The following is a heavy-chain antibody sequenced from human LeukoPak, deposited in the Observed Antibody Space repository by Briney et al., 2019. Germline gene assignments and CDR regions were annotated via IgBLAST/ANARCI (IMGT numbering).Heavy chain of an antibody. CDR2: INHSGST. V-gene: IGHV4-34*01. CDR1: GGSFSGYY. CDR3: ARGLHSGYVGEGY. D-gene: IGHD5-12*01. Sequence: SETLSLTCAVYGGSFSGYYWSWTRQPPGKGLEWIGEINHSGSTNYNPSLKSRVTISVDTSKNQFSLKLSSVTAADTAVYYCARGLHSGYVGEGYWGQGTLVTVSS. J-gene: IGHJ4*02.